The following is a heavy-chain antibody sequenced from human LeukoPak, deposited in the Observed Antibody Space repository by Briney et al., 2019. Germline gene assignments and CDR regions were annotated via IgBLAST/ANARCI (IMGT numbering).Heavy chain of an antibody. J-gene: IGHJ4*02. CDR3: ATSSRRGLRYSLGY. CDR2: ISYDGSNK. V-gene: IGHV3-30-3*01. D-gene: IGHD3-9*01. Sequence: PGGSLRLSCAASGFTFSSYAMHWVRQAPGKGLEWVAVISYDGSNKYYADSVKGRFTISRDNSKNTLYLQMNSLRAEDTAVYYCATSSRRGLRYSLGYWGQGTLVTVSS. CDR1: GFTFSSYA.